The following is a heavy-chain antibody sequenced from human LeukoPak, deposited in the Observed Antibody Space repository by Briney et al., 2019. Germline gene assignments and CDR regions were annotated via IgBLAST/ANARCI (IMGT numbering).Heavy chain of an antibody. CDR1: GFTFSSYW. CDR3: TRDRGGIYDFDF. CDR2: IKSDGSST. V-gene: IGHV3-74*01. D-gene: IGHD3-10*01. J-gene: IGHJ4*02. Sequence: PGGSLRLSCATCGFTFSSYWMYWVRQAPGKGLVWVSRIKSDGSSTSYADSVKGRFTISRDNAKNTLYLQMNSLRAEDTAVYYCTRDRGGIYDFDFWGQGTLVTVSS.